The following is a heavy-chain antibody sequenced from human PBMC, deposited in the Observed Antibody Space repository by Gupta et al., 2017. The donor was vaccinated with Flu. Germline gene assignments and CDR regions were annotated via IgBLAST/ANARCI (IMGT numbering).Heavy chain of an antibody. CDR1: GFTFSSYS. Sequence: EVQLVESGGGLVKPGGSLRLSCAASGFTFSSYSMNWVRQAPGKGLEWVSSISSSSSYIYYADSVKGRFTISRDNAKNSLYLQMNSLRAEDTAVYYCAREAVPAAKRNAFDIWGQGTMVTVSS. CDR2: ISSSSSYI. CDR3: AREAVPAAKRNAFDI. D-gene: IGHD2-2*01. J-gene: IGHJ3*02. V-gene: IGHV3-21*01.